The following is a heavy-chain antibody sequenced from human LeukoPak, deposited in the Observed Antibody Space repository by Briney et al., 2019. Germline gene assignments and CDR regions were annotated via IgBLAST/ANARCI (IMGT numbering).Heavy chain of an antibody. CDR2: ISSSSYHI. CDR3: ARDPSFGELGY. J-gene: IGHJ4*02. D-gene: IGHD3-10*01. CDR1: GFTFATDS. V-gene: IGHV3-21*01. Sequence: PGGSLRLSCAASGFTFATDSMNWVGKPPGKGREWVSSISSSSYHIYYADSVKGRFTISRDNAKNSLYLQMNSLRAEDTAVYYCARDPSFGELGYWGQGTLVTVSS.